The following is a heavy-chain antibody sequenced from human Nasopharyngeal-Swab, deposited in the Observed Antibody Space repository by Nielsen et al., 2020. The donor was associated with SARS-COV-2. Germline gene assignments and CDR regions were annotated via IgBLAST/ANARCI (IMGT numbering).Heavy chain of an antibody. CDR3: ARDYERWLVFDY. CDR1: GGSISSSSYY. D-gene: IGHD6-19*01. V-gene: IGHV4-39*07. Sequence: SETLSPTCTVSGGSISSSSYYWGWIRQPPGKGLEWIGSIYYSGSTYYNPSLKSRVTISVDTSKNQFSLKLSSVTAADTAVYYCARDYERWLVFDYWGQGTLVTVSS. J-gene: IGHJ4*02. CDR2: IYYSGST.